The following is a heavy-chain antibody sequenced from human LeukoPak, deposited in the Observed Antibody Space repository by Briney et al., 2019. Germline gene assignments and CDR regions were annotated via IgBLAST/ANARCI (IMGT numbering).Heavy chain of an antibody. J-gene: IGHJ6*03. CDR2: IIPIVGTA. Sequence: SVKLSCKASGGTFSSYAMSWVRQAPGQGLEWMGGIIPIVGTANYAQKFQGRVTITTDESTSTAYMELSSLRSEDEAVDYCARGCGCRYDLPYYYYYMDFWRGGTTVTVCS. CDR3: ARGCGCRYDLPYYYYYMDF. CDR1: GGTFSSYA. D-gene: IGHD3-16*02. V-gene: IGHV1-69*05.